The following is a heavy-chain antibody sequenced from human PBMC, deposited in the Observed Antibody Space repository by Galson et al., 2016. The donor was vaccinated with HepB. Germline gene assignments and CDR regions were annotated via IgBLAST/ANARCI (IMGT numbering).Heavy chain of an antibody. CDR3: VRDQGWYNH. D-gene: IGHD6-19*01. CDR2: ISGNGGTT. CDR1: GFIFNAYA. V-gene: IGHV3-64D*06. J-gene: IGHJ5*02. Sequence: SLRLSCAASGFIFNAYAIHWVRQAPGKGLEFVSAISGNGGTTYYPDSVKGRFTISRDNSKNTLYLQMSSLRADDTAVYYCVRDQGWYNHWGQGTLVTVSS.